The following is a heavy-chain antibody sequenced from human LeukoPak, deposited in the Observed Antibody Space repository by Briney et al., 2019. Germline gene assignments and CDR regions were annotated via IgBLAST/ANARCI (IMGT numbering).Heavy chain of an antibody. Sequence: SVKVSCKSSGYTFTSYGISWVRQAPGQGLEWMGGIIPIFGTANYAQKFQGRVTITADKSTSTAYMELSSLRSEDTAVYYCARKGQPYYYDSSPPLYWGQGTLVTVSS. CDR1: GYTFTSYG. D-gene: IGHD3-22*01. CDR3: ARKGQPYYYDSSPPLY. J-gene: IGHJ4*02. CDR2: IIPIFGTA. V-gene: IGHV1-69*06.